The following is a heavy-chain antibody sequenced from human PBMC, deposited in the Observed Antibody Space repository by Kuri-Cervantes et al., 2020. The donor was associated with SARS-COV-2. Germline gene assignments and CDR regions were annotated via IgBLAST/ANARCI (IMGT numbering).Heavy chain of an antibody. D-gene: IGHD2-2*01. CDR3: AREGSCSSTSCPSDY. J-gene: IGHJ4*02. Sequence: GGSLRLSCKASGGTFSSYAISWVRQAPGQGLEWMGGIIPIFGTANYAQKFQGRVTITADKSTSTAYMELSSLRSEDTAVCYCAREGSCSSTSCPSDYWGQGTLVTVSS. CDR1: GGTFSSYA. CDR2: IIPIFGTA. V-gene: IGHV1-69*06.